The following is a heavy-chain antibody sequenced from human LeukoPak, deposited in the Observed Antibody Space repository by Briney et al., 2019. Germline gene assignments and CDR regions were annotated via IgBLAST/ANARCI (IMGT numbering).Heavy chain of an antibody. Sequence: PGGSLRLSCAASGFTFSSYAMSWVRQAPGKGLEWVSAISGSGGSTYYADSVKGRFTISRDNSKNTLYLQMNSLRAEDTAVYYCARSFGGSYAYFDYWGQGTLVTVSS. D-gene: IGHD1-26*01. CDR1: GFTFSSYA. J-gene: IGHJ4*02. V-gene: IGHV3-23*01. CDR3: ARSFGGSYAYFDY. CDR2: ISGSGGST.